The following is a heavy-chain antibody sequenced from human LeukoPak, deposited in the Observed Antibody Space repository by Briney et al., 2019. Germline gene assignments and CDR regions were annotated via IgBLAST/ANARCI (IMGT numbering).Heavy chain of an antibody. CDR2: ISGSGGST. CDR1: GCTFSSYA. Sequence: PGGSLRLSCAASGCTFSSYAMIWVRQAPGKGLEWVSAISGSGGSTYYADSVKGRFTISRDNSKNTLYLQMNSLRVEDTAVYYCAKDIWIGSYYGNFFDYWGQGTLVTVSS. V-gene: IGHV3-23*01. D-gene: IGHD1-26*01. J-gene: IGHJ4*02. CDR3: AKDIWIGSYYGNFFDY.